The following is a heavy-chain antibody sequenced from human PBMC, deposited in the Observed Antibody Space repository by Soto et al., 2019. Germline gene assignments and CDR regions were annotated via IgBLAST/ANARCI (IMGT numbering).Heavy chain of an antibody. D-gene: IGHD6-13*01. CDR1: GFTFSSYA. J-gene: IGHJ4*02. V-gene: IGHV3-30-3*01. Sequence: QVQLVESGGGVVQPGRSLRLSCAASGFTFSSYAMHWVRQAPGKGLEWVAVISYDGSNKYYADSVKGRFTISRDNSKNTLYLQMNTLRAEDTAVYYCARDLSGYSSSWYGYWGQGTLVTVSS. CDR2: ISYDGSNK. CDR3: ARDLSGYSSSWYGY.